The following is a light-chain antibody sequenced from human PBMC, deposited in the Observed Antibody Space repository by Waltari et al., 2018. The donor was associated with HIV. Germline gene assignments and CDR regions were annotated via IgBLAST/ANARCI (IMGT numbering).Light chain of an antibody. CDR2: KTS. CDR3: QQYNSYPYT. V-gene: IGKV1-5*03. Sequence: DIQMTQSPSTLSASVGDRVTITCRASQSISTWLTWYQQKPGKAPKLLIYKTSTLESGVPSRFSGSGSGTEFTLTISSLQPDDFATYYCQQYNSYPYTFGQGTKLEIK. CDR1: QSISTW. J-gene: IGKJ2*01.